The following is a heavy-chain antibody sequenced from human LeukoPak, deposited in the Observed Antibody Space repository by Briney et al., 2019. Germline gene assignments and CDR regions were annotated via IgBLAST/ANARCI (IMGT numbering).Heavy chain of an antibody. Sequence: ASVKVSCKASGGTFSSYAISWVRQAPGQGLEWMGGIIPIFGTANYVQKFQGRVTITADESTSTAYMELSSLRSEDTAVYYCARAPGIAVAGIDFDYWGQGTLVTVSS. CDR3: ARAPGIAVAGIDFDY. CDR1: GGTFSSYA. CDR2: IIPIFGTA. V-gene: IGHV1-69*13. J-gene: IGHJ4*02. D-gene: IGHD6-19*01.